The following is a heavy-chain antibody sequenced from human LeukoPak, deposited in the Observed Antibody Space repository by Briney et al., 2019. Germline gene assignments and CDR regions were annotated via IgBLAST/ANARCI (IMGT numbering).Heavy chain of an antibody. CDR2: IKQDGSEK. CDR3: ARGRWGGGYYFDY. V-gene: IGHV3-7*01. D-gene: IGHD3-10*01. CDR1: GFTFSTYW. Sequence: GGSLRLSCAASGFTFSTYWMSWVRQAPGKGLEYVTNIKQDGSEKYYVDSVKGRFTISRDNAKNSLYLQMNSLRAEDTAVYYCARGRWGGGYYFDYWGQGTLVNVSS. J-gene: IGHJ4*02.